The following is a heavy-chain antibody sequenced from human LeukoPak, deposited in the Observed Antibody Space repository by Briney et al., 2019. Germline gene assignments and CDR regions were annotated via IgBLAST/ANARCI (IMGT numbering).Heavy chain of an antibody. V-gene: IGHV3-21*01. CDR2: ISGSSSYM. CDR1: GFPFSAYS. Sequence: GGSLRLSCAASGFPFSAYSMNWVRQAPGKGLEWVSSISGSSSYMFYADSVKGRFTISRDNAKNSLYLQMNSLRAEDTAVYYCARDKMTTVTTFDSWGQGTLVTVSS. J-gene: IGHJ4*02. CDR3: ARDKMTTVTTFDS. D-gene: IGHD4-17*01.